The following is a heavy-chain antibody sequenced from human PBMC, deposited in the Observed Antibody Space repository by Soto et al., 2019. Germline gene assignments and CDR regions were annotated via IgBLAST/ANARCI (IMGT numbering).Heavy chain of an antibody. CDR2: IYYSGST. CDR3: AGVDPFNWFDP. D-gene: IGHD2-15*01. Sequence: QLQLQESGPGLVKPSETLSLTCTVSGGSINSSSYYWGWIRQPPGKGLEWIGSIYYSGSTYYNPSLKSRVTISVDTSKNQFSLKLSSVTAADTAVYYCAGVDPFNWFDPWGQGTLVTVSS. CDR1: GGSINSSSYY. V-gene: IGHV4-39*01. J-gene: IGHJ5*02.